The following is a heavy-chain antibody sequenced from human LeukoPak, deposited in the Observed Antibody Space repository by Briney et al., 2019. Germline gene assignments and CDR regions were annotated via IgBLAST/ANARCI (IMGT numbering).Heavy chain of an antibody. CDR2: IYYSGST. V-gene: IGHV4-59*01. CDR3: ARGSGTINYYYMDV. Sequence: SETLSLTCTVSGGSISSYYWSWIRQPPGKGLEWIGYIYYSGSTNYNPSLKSRVTISVDTSKNQFSLKLGSVTAADTAVYYCARGSGTINYYYMDVWGKGTTVTVSS. D-gene: IGHD1-7*01. CDR1: GGSISSYY. J-gene: IGHJ6*03.